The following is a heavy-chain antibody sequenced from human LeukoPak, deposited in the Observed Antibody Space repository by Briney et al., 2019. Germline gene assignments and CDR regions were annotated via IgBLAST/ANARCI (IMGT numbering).Heavy chain of an antibody. D-gene: IGHD1-26*01. CDR3: ARGGSGSYFFDY. CDR2: ISSSSSYI. CDR1: GFTFSSYS. V-gene: IGHV3-21*01. J-gene: IGHJ4*02. Sequence: PGGSLRLSCAASGFTFSSYSMNWVRQAPGKGLEWVSSISSSSSYIYYADSVKGRFTISRDNAKNSPYLQMNSLRAEDTAVYYCARGGSGSYFFDYWGQGTLVTVSS.